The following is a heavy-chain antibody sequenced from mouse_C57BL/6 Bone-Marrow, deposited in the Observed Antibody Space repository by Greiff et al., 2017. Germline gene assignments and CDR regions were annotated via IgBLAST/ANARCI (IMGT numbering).Heavy chain of an antibody. V-gene: IGHV5-2*03. J-gene: IGHJ2*01. D-gene: IGHD2-2*01. CDR2: INSDGGST. Sequence: EVMLVESGGGLVQPGESLKLSCESNEYEFPSPDMSWVRKTPEKRLELVAAINSDGGSTYYPDTMERRFIISRDNTKKTLYLQMSSLRSEDTALYYGALYYGYGGDYWGQGTTRTVSS. CDR1: EYEFPSPD. CDR3: ALYYGYGGDY.